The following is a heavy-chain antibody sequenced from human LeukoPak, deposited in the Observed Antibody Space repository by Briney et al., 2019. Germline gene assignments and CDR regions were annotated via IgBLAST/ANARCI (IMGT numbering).Heavy chain of an antibody. V-gene: IGHV3-7*01. CDR2: IKQDGSKK. J-gene: IGHJ4*02. D-gene: IGHD3-10*01. CDR1: GFTFSSYV. Sequence: PGGSLRLSCSASGFTFSSYVMYWVRQAPGKGLEWVANIKQDGSKKSYVDSVKGRFTISRDNSKNTLYLQMNSLRAEDTAVYYCARDTDYYGSGSPPDYWGQGTLVTVSS. CDR3: ARDTDYYGSGSPPDY.